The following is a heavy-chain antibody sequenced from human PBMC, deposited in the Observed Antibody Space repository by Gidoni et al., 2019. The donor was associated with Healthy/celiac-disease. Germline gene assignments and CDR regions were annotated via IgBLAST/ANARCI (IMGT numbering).Heavy chain of an antibody. J-gene: IGHJ4*02. CDR1: GGSISSGDYY. CDR2: IYYSGST. Sequence: QVQLQESGPGLVKPSQTPSLTCPVSGGSISSGDYYWSWIRQPPGKGLEWIGYIYYSGSTYYNQSLKSRVTISVDTSKNQFSLKLSSVTAADTAVYYCARAARPDYFDYWGQGTLVTVSS. CDR3: ARAARPDYFDY. V-gene: IGHV4-30-4*01. D-gene: IGHD6-6*01.